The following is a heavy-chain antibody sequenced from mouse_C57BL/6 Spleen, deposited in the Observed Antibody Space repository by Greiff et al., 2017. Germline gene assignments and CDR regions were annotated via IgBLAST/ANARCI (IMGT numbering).Heavy chain of an antibody. J-gene: IGHJ4*01. V-gene: IGHV1-82*01. Sequence: QVQLKESGPALVKPGASVKISCKASGYAFSSSWMNWVKQRPGKGLEWIGRIYPGDGDTNYNGKFKGKATLTADKSSSTAYMQLSSLTSEDSAVYFCARSAPAMDYWGQGTSVTVSS. CDR1: GYAFSSSW. CDR3: ARSAPAMDY. CDR2: IYPGDGDT.